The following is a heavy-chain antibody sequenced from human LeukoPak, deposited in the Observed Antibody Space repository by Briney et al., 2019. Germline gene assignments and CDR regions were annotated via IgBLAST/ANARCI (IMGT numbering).Heavy chain of an antibody. V-gene: IGHV4-39*01. CDR2: TSYSGST. D-gene: IGHD3-10*01. CDR3: ARHVGFITMVRGVINNNWFDP. CDR1: GGSISSSSYF. J-gene: IGHJ5*02. Sequence: SETLSLTCTVSGGSISSSSYFWGWIRQPPGKGLEWIGSTSYSGSTYYNPSLKSRVTISVDTSKKQFSLKLSSVTAADTAVYYCARHVGFITMVRGVINNNWFDPWGQGTLVTVSS.